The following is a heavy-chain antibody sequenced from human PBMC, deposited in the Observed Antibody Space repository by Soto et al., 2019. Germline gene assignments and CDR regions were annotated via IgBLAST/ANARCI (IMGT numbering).Heavy chain of an antibody. J-gene: IGHJ3*02. CDR2: IKRDGSEK. CDR3: ARDLEWLRQWLVPTHAFDI. CDR1: GFTFSSYW. D-gene: IGHD6-19*01. Sequence: GGSLRLSCAASGFTFSSYWMSWVRQAPGKGLEWVANIKRDGSEKYYVDSVKGRFTISRDNAKNSLYLQMNSLRAEDTAVYYCARDLEWLRQWLVPTHAFDIWGQGTMVTVS. V-gene: IGHV3-7*01.